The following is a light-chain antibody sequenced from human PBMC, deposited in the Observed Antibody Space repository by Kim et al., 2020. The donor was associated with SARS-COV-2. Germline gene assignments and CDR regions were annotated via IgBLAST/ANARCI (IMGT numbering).Light chain of an antibody. V-gene: IGKV4-1*01. J-gene: IGKJ4*01. Sequence: DILMTQSPDSLAVSLGERATINCKSSQSVLYSSNNKNYLAWYQQKPGQPPKLVIYWASTRESGVPDRFSGSGSGTDFTLTISSLQAEDVAVYYCQQYYVTPLTFGGGTKVDIK. CDR1: QSVLYSSNNKNY. CDR3: QQYYVTPLT. CDR2: WAS.